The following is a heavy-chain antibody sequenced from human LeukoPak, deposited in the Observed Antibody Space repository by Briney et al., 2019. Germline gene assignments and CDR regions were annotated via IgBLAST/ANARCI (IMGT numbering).Heavy chain of an antibody. V-gene: IGHV3-48*01. Sequence: GGSLRLSCAAAGFTFSSYSMNWVRQAPGKGLEWVSYISSSSSITIYYADSVKGRFTISRDNAMNTVYLQMNSLRAEDTAVYYCARSKRNGFAIWGPGTMVTASS. CDR3: ARSKRNGFAI. J-gene: IGHJ3*02. CDR1: GFTFSSYS. CDR2: ISSSSSITI.